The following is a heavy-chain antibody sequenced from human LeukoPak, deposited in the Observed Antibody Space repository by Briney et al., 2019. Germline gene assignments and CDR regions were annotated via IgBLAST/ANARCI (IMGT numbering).Heavy chain of an antibody. J-gene: IGHJ6*02. CDR3: ARESTSGSYGYGMDV. V-gene: IGHV1-2*02. D-gene: IGHD3-10*01. CDR1: GYTFIGYY. CDR2: INPASGGT. Sequence: ASVKVSFKASGYTFIGYYMNWVGQAPGQGPEWMGWINPASGGTKYAEKFQGRVTMTRDTSISTAYMELSRLTSDDTAVYYCARESTSGSYGYGMDVWGQGTTVTVSS.